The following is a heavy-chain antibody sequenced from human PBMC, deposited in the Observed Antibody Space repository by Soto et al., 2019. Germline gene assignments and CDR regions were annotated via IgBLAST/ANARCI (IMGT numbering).Heavy chain of an antibody. CDR3: ARAGYYGPGTNHYGMDV. V-gene: IGHV1-3*04. Sequence: QVQLVQSGTEVKKPGASVKVSCKASGYTFSSYALHWVRQAPGQRLEWMGWINTVNGHTKYSQEFQGRVTITRDTSASTAYMELSSLRSEDTAVYYCARAGYYGPGTNHYGMDVWGQGTTVTVSS. CDR2: INTVNGHT. D-gene: IGHD3-10*01. CDR1: GYTFSSYA. J-gene: IGHJ6*02.